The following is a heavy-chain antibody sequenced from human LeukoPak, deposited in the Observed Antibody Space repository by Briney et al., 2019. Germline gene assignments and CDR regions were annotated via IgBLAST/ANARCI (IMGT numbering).Heavy chain of an antibody. D-gene: IGHD3-10*01. CDR2: XSXXNGXX. V-gene: IGHV1-18*01. CDR3: AXXXXXXRGVIGPXXXXXGMDV. J-gene: IGHJ6*02. Sequence: ASVKVSCKAPGYTFTSYGISWVRQAPGQGLEWMGWXSXXNGXXNYAQKLQGRVTMTTDTSTSTAYMELRSLRSDDTAVYYCAXXXXXXRGVIGPXXXXXGMDVWGQGTTVTVSS. CDR1: GYTFTSYG.